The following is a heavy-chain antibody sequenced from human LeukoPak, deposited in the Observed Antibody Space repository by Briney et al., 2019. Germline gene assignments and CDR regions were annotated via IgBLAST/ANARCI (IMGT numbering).Heavy chain of an antibody. Sequence: GGSLRLSCAASGFTFSSYSMNWVRQAPGKGRGWVSYISSSSSTIYYADSVKGRFTISRDNAKNSLYLQMNSLRAEDTAVYYCARDSVRRVASTYYYYYMDVWGKGTTVTVSS. J-gene: IGHJ6*03. CDR3: ARDSVRRVASTYYYYYMDV. V-gene: IGHV3-48*04. CDR1: GFTFSSYS. D-gene: IGHD3-10*01. CDR2: ISSSSSTI.